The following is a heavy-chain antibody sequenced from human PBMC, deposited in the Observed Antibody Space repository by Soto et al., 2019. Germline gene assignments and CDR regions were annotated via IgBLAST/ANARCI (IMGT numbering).Heavy chain of an antibody. CDR3: ARGQLLFAS. V-gene: IGHV4-59*02. CDR2: ISHTGYT. J-gene: IGHJ5*01. D-gene: IGHD1-1*01. CDR1: DASVSKYY. Sequence: SETLSLTCSVSDASVSKYYWSWIRQPPGKGLEWIGYISHTGYTSYNPSLESRLTISMAKSKNQLSLNLNSVTTADTAVYYCARGQLLFASWGQGTPVTFS.